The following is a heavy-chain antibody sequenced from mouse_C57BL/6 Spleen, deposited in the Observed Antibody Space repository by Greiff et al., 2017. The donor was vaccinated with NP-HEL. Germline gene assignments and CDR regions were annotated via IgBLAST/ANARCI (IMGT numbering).Heavy chain of an antibody. V-gene: IGHV5-6*01. D-gene: IGHD3-3*01. CDR3: ARLAGDDYFDY. Sequence: EVHLVESGGDLVKPGGSLKLSCAASGFTFSSYGMSWVRQTPDKRLEWVATISSGGSYTYYPDSVKGRFTISRDNAKNTLYLQMSSLKSEDTAMYYCARLAGDDYFDYWGQGTTLTVSS. CDR2: ISSGGSYT. J-gene: IGHJ2*01. CDR1: GFTFSSYG.